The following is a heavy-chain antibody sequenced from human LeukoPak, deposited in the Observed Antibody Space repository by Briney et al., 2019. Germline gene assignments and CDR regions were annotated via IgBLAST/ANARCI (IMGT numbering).Heavy chain of an antibody. J-gene: IGHJ6*04. V-gene: IGHV3-48*03. D-gene: IGHD3-10*02. CDR1: GFTLRRYE. CDR2: ISSSGSTI. Sequence: GGSLRLSCAASGFTLRRYEMNWVRDAPGKGGEWVSYISSSGSTIYYADSVKGRFTISRDNAKNSLYLQMNNLRAEDTAVYYCAELGITMIGGVWGKGTTVTISS. CDR3: AELGITMIGGV.